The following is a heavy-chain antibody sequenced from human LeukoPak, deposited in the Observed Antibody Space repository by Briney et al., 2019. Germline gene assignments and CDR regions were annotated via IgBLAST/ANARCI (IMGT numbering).Heavy chain of an antibody. D-gene: IGHD5-24*01. CDR2: IYYSGST. V-gene: IGHV4-39*07. Sequence: SETLSLTCTVSGGSISSSSYYWGWIRQPPGKGLEWIGSIYYSGSTYYNPSLKSRVTISVDTSKNQFSLKLSSVTAADTAVYYCAREVGDGSAVDYWGQGTLLTVSS. CDR1: GGSISSSSYY. CDR3: AREVGDGSAVDY. J-gene: IGHJ4*02.